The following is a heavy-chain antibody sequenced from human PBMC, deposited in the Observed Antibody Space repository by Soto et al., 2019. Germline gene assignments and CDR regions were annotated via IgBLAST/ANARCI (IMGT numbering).Heavy chain of an antibody. V-gene: IGHV3-73*02. J-gene: IGHJ4*02. CDR3: SRHYYDSSGFYSGISD. D-gene: IGHD3-22*01. CDR2: IRDKTDNYAT. Sequence: EVYLVESGGGLVQPGGSLNLSCAASGFTFSDSALHWVRQASGKGPEWVGRIRDKTDNYATAYAALVKGRFTISRDDSNNSAFLQMNSLKTEDTAVYYCSRHYYDSSGFYSGISDWGQGTLVTVSS. CDR1: GFTFSDSA.